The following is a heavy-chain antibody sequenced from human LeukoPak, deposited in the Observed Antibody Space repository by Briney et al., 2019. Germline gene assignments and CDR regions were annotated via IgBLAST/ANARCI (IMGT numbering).Heavy chain of an antibody. V-gene: IGHV3-21*06. CDR1: GFSLITYN. Sequence: GGSLRLSCAASGFSLITYNMDWVRQAPGKGLEWVSSISSTSSHIYYADSVKGRFTISRDNAKNSLYLQMNSLRAEDTAVYYCARAPYDILTGYSPYYFESWGQGTLVTVSS. CDR2: ISSTSSHI. CDR3: ARAPYDILTGYSPYYFES. D-gene: IGHD3-9*01. J-gene: IGHJ4*02.